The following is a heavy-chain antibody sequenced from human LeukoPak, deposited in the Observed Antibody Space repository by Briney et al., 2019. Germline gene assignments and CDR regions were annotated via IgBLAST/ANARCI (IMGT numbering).Heavy chain of an antibody. D-gene: IGHD1-26*01. J-gene: IGHJ3*02. CDR3: AREGVGATADAFDI. Sequence: ASVKVSCKASGGTFSSYAISWVRQAPGQGLEWMGGIIPIFGTANYAQKFQGRVTITADESTSTAYMKPSSLRSEDTAVYYCAREGVGATADAFDIWGQGTMVTVPS. V-gene: IGHV1-69*13. CDR2: IIPIFGTA. CDR1: GGTFSSYA.